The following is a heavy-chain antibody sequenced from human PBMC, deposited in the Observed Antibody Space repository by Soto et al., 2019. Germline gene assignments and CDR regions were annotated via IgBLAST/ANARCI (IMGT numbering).Heavy chain of an antibody. J-gene: IGHJ5*02. Sequence: PGESLKISCKGSGYSFTSYWIGWVRQMPGKGLEWMGIIYPGDSDTRYSPSFQGQVTISADKSISTAYLQWSSLKASDTAMYYCARQGGEPSYYDILTGYSNWFDPWGQGTLVTVSS. D-gene: IGHD3-9*01. CDR3: ARQGGEPSYYDILTGYSNWFDP. CDR2: IYPGDSDT. V-gene: IGHV5-51*01. CDR1: GYSFTSYW.